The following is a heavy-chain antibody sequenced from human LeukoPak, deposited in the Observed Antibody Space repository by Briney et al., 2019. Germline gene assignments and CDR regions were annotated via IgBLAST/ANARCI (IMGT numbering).Heavy chain of an antibody. Sequence: SETLSLTCAVYGGSFSGYYWSWIRQPPGKGLEWIGEINHSGSTNYNPSLKSRVTISVDTSKNQFSLKLSSVTAADTAVYYCARPSDYGGKGAFDIWGQGTVVTVSS. CDR3: ARPSDYGGKGAFDI. D-gene: IGHD4-23*01. CDR2: INHSGST. V-gene: IGHV4-34*01. CDR1: GGSFSGYY. J-gene: IGHJ3*02.